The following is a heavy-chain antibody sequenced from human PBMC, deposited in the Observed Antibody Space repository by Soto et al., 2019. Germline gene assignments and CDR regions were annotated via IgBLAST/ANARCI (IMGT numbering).Heavy chain of an antibody. D-gene: IGHD5-18*01. J-gene: IGHJ4*02. CDR2: IFYSGTT. Sequence: SETLSLTCAVYGGSFSGYYWSWIRQPPGKGLEWIGYIFYSGTTNYNPSLKSRVTISVDTSKNQFSLKLSSVTAADTAVYYCARGGYSYGAQYSFDYWGQGTLVTVSS. CDR3: ARGGYSYGAQYSFDY. V-gene: IGHV4-59*01. CDR1: GGSFSGYY.